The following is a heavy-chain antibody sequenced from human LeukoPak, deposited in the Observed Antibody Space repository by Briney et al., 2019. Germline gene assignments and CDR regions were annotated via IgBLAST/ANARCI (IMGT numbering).Heavy chain of an antibody. J-gene: IGHJ5*02. CDR3: ARENIIFAGGTAFDP. D-gene: IGHD3/OR15-3a*01. CDR1: GSTFTAYY. Sequence: ASVKVSCKASGSTFTAYYMHWVRQAPGQGLEWVGWINPNSGDTSYAQMFQGRVTMTGDASISTAYMELSRLRSDDTAVYYCARENIIFAGGTAFDPWGQGTLDTVSS. V-gene: IGHV1-2*02. CDR2: INPNSGDT.